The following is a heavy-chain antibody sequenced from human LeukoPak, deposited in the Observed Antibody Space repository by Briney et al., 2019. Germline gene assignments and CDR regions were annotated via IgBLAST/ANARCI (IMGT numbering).Heavy chain of an antibody. J-gene: IGHJ4*02. CDR2: ISSSSSTI. CDR1: GFTFSSYS. Sequence: GGYLRLSCAASGFTFSSYSMNWVRQAPGKGLEWVSYISSSSSTIYYADSVKGRFTISRDNAKNSLYLQMTSLRAEDTAVYYCARDWFGEFAKPSYFDYWGQGTLVTVSS. D-gene: IGHD3-10*01. CDR3: ARDWFGEFAKPSYFDY. V-gene: IGHV3-48*04.